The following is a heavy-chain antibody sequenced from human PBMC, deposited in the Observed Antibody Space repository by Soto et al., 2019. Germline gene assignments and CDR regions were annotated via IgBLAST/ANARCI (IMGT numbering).Heavy chain of an antibody. J-gene: IGHJ4*02. V-gene: IGHV3-30*18. CDR3: AKDPGYGDYEDYFDY. CDR1: GFAFSTYA. Sequence: QVQLVESGGGVVQPGRSLRLSCAASGFAFSTYAMHWVRQAPGKGLEWVAVMSYDGSNKYYADSVKGRFTISRDNYKNTLYLQMNSLRTEDTAVYYCAKDPGYGDYEDYFDYWGQGTLVTVSS. D-gene: IGHD4-17*01. CDR2: MSYDGSNK.